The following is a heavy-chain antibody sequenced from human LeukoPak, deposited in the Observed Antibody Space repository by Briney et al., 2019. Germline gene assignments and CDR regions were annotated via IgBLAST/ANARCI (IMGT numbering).Heavy chain of an antibody. CDR1: GFTFISYA. CDR3: VKGSRYFDS. D-gene: IGHD1-26*01. V-gene: IGHV3-30*04. CDR2: ISFHGTD. J-gene: IGHJ4*02. Sequence: GGSLRLSCAASGFTFISYAIHWVRQAPGKGLEWVAVISFHGTDIYSGSAKGRFTISRDNSKNTLYMQMNSLRPEDTAVYYCVKGSRYFDSWGQGTLVTVSS.